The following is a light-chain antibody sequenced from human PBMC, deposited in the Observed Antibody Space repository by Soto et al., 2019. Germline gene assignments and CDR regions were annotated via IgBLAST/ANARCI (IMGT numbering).Light chain of an antibody. Sequence: DIVMTQSPLSLPVTPGEPASISCGSNQSLLHSNGYNYLDWYLQKPGQSPQLLSYLGSNRASGVPDRFSGSGSGTDFTLKISRVEAEDVGIYYCMQALQTPLFTFGPGTKVHI. CDR2: LGS. J-gene: IGKJ3*01. CDR1: QSLLHSNGYNY. CDR3: MQALQTPLFT. V-gene: IGKV2-28*01.